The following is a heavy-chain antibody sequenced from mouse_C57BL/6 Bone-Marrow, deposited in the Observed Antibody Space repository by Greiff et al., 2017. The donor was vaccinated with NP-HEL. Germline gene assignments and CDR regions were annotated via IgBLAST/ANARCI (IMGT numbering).Heavy chain of an antibody. CDR3: ARSQYYYGSSRYWYFDV. D-gene: IGHD1-1*01. CDR1: GFTFTDYY. V-gene: IGHV7-3*01. Sequence: EVQGVESGGGLVQPGGSLSLSCAASGFTFTDYYMSWVRQPPGKALEWLGFIRNKANGYTTEYSASVKGRFTISRDNSQSILYLQMNALRAEDSATYYCARSQYYYGSSRYWYFDVWGTGTTVTVSS. CDR2: IRNKANGYTT. J-gene: IGHJ1*03.